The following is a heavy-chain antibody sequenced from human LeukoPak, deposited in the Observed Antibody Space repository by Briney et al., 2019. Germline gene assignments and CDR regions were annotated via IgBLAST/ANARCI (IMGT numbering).Heavy chain of an antibody. Sequence: SETLSLICTVSGGSISSSSYYWGWIRQPPGKGLEWIGSIYYSGSTYYNPSLKSRVTISVDTSKNQFSLKLSSVTAADTAVYYCARDPIYSSGWYRTQRSSWFDPWGQGTLVTVSS. CDR3: ARDPIYSSGWYRTQRSSWFDP. V-gene: IGHV4-39*02. CDR1: GGSISSSSYY. J-gene: IGHJ5*02. D-gene: IGHD6-19*01. CDR2: IYYSGST.